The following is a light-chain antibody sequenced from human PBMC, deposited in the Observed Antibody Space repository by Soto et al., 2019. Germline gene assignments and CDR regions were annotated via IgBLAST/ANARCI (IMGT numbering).Light chain of an antibody. Sequence: DIQMTQSPSSLSASVGDRVTITCQASQDISNYLNWYQQKPGKAPKLLIYDASSLESGVPSRFSGSGSGTEFTLTINSLQPDDFATYYCQQYKSYWTFGQGTKVDI. CDR2: DAS. CDR1: QDISNY. V-gene: IGKV1-5*01. CDR3: QQYKSYWT. J-gene: IGKJ1*01.